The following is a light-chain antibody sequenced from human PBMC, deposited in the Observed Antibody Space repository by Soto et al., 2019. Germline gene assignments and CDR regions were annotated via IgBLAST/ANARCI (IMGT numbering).Light chain of an antibody. CDR3: CSYAGSSTYV. CDR2: EGS. Sequence: QSALTRPASVSGSPGQSITISCTGTSSDVGSYNLVSWYQQHPGKAPKLMIYEGSKRPSGVSNRFSGSKSGNTASLTISGLQAEVEADYYCCSYAGSSTYVFGTGTKVTVL. J-gene: IGLJ1*01. CDR1: SSDVGSYNL. V-gene: IGLV2-23*01.